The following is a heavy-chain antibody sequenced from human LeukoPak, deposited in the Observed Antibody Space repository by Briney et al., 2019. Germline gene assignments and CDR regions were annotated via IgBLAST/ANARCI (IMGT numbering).Heavy chain of an antibody. CDR3: ARDWDVDI. J-gene: IGHJ3*02. CDR1: GFTFSRYW. V-gene: IGHV3-7*01. CDR2: IKQDGSEK. D-gene: IGHD1-26*01. Sequence: GGSLRLSCAASGFTFSRYWMSWVRQALGKGLEWVANIKQDGSEKYYVDSVKGRFSISRDNAKNLVYLQMNSLRAEDTAVYYCARDWDVDIWGQGTMVTVSS.